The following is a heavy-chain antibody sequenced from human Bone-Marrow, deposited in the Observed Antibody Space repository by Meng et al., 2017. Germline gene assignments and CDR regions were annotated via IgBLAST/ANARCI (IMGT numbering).Heavy chain of an antibody. Sequence: VQLPQWGAGLLKPAETLSLPCAVYGGSFSGYYWSWIRQPPGKGLEWIGEINHSGSTNYNPSLKSRVTISVGTSKNQFSLKLSSVTAADTAVYYCAGISYYYGSGSYYKSYYFDYWGQGTLVTVSS. D-gene: IGHD3-10*01. V-gene: IGHV4-34*01. J-gene: IGHJ4*02. CDR1: GGSFSGYY. CDR2: INHSGST. CDR3: AGISYYYGSGSYYKSYYFDY.